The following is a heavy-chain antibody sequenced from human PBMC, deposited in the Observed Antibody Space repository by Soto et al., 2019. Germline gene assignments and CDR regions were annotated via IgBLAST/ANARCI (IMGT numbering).Heavy chain of an antibody. Sequence: GGSLRLSCAASGFTFSSYGMHWVRQAPGKGLEWVAVIWYDGSNKYYADSVKGRFTISRDNSKNTLYLQMNSLRAEDTAVYYCAREIRFLEWLYLDYWGQGTLVTVSS. V-gene: IGHV3-33*01. J-gene: IGHJ4*02. CDR3: AREIRFLEWLYLDY. CDR1: GFTFSSYG. CDR2: IWYDGSNK. D-gene: IGHD3-3*01.